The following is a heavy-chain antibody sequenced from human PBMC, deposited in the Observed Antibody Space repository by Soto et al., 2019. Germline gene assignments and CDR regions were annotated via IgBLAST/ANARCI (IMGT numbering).Heavy chain of an antibody. V-gene: IGHV4-59*01. J-gene: IGHJ4*02. CDR2: IYDSGST. D-gene: IGHD2-15*01. CDR3: AAAPRY. Sequence: QVQLQESGPGLVKPSETLSLTCTVSGGSISNYYGSWVRQPPGKGLEWIGYIYDSGSTNYNPSLKSRVTISVDTSKNQFSLRLTSVTAADTAAYYCAAAPRYWGQGTLVTVSS. CDR1: GGSISNYY.